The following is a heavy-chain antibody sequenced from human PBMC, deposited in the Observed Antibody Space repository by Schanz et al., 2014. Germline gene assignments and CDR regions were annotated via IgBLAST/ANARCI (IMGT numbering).Heavy chain of an antibody. CDR2: LWHDGSKK. CDR1: GFAFSSYS. J-gene: IGHJ4*02. V-gene: IGHV3-33*08. Sequence: VQLLESGGGLVQPGGSLRLSCLASGFAFSSYSMNWVRQAPGKGLEWVAILWHDGSKKYYADSVKGRFTVSRDNSKNTLYLQLNSLRAEDTAVYYCARDFHGYGPHLDYWGQGSLVTVSS. D-gene: IGHD5-12*01. CDR3: ARDFHGYGPHLDY.